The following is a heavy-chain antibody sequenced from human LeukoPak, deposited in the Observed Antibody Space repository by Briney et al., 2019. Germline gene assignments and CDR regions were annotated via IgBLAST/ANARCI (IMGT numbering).Heavy chain of an antibody. CDR2: IYTSGST. J-gene: IGHJ4*02. CDR3: ARGGYRTYFDY. D-gene: IGHD3-22*01. CDR1: GGSISSYY. V-gene: IGHV4-4*09. Sequence: SETLSLTCTVSGGSISSYYWSWIRQPPGKGLEWIGYIYTSGSTNYNPSLKSRVTISVDTSKNQFSLKLSSVAAADTAVYYCARGGYRTYFDYWGQGTLVTVSS.